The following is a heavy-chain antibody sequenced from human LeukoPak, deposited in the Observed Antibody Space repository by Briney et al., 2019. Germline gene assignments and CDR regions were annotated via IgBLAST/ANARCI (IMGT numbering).Heavy chain of an antibody. Sequence: ASVKVSFKASGYTFTSYAMHWVRQAPGQRLEWMGWINAGNGNTKYSQKFQGRVTITRDTSASTAYMELSSLRSEDTAVYYCARVVSSSWYNWWGQGTLVTVSS. D-gene: IGHD6-13*01. CDR2: INAGNGNT. CDR3: ARVVSSSWYNW. CDR1: GYTFTSYA. J-gene: IGHJ4*02. V-gene: IGHV1-3*01.